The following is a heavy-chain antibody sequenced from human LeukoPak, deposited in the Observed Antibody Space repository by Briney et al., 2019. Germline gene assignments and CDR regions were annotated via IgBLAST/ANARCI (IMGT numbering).Heavy chain of an antibody. J-gene: IGHJ6*02. D-gene: IGHD3-16*01. V-gene: IGHV3-15*01. CDR3: NRALSYYGMDV. CDR2: IQSKTDGGAT. Sequence: PGGSLRLSCAASGFTFSNAWMSWVRQAPGKGLEWLGRIQSKTDGGATDYAAPVKGRFTISRDDSENTLFLQMNGLETEDTAVYYCNRALSYYGMDVWGQGTTVTVSS. CDR1: GFTFSNAW.